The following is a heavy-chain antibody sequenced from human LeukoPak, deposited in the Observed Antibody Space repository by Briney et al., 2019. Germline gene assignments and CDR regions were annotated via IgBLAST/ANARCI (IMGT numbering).Heavy chain of an antibody. V-gene: IGHV3-30*18. Sequence: PGGSLRLSCAASGLTFSSFGMHWVRQAPGKGLEWVADTSFDGGNKYYADSVKGRFTISKDNSKNTLYLQMNTLRVEDTAVYYCAKGRLLGAPWGMDVWGQGTTVTVSS. D-gene: IGHD1-26*01. CDR1: GLTFSSFG. J-gene: IGHJ6*02. CDR3: AKGRLLGAPWGMDV. CDR2: TSFDGGNK.